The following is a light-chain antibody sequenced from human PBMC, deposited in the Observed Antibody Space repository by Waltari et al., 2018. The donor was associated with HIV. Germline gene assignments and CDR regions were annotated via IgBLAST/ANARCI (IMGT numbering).Light chain of an antibody. J-gene: IGLJ3*02. V-gene: IGLV1-51*01. CDR2: DNN. CDR3: GTWDYSLDSGV. CDR1: ISNIGVNY. Sequence: QSVMTQPPSVSAAPGQKVTISCSGISNIGVNYVSWYQQVPGTAPKPLIYDNNKRPSGIPDRVSGSRSGTSATLDISGLQPGDEADYYCGTWDYSLDSGVFGGGTKLTVL.